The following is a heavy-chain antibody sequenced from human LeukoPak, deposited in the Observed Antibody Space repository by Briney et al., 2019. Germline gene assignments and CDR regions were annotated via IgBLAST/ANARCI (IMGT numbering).Heavy chain of an antibody. D-gene: IGHD6-13*01. J-gene: IGHJ4*02. CDR1: GFTFDDHG. V-gene: IGHV3-20*04. Sequence: GGSLRLSCAASGFTFDDHGMSWVRQAPGKGLEWVSNINWNGGSTGYVDSVKGRFTISRDNAKNSLYLQMNSLRAEDTAVYYCARRAAAGTPDYWGQGTLVTVSS. CDR2: INWNGGST. CDR3: ARRAAAGTPDY.